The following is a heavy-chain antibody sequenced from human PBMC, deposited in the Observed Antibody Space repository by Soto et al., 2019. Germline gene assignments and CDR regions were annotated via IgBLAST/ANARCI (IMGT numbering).Heavy chain of an antibody. CDR3: ASEYVEIDAFVN. D-gene: IGHD3-16*01. V-gene: IGHV1-69*01. CDR2: VIPTLATA. J-gene: IGHJ3*02. CDR1: GGPFNNHD. Sequence: QVQLVQSGAEVKKHVSSVKVSCKTSGGPFNNHDINWVRQAPGQGLAWVGLVIPTLATADYAQKFQGRVTMTADDVTNTDYMALSSMRSDATGVSYCASEYVEIDAFVNWGLGTLVTVSS.